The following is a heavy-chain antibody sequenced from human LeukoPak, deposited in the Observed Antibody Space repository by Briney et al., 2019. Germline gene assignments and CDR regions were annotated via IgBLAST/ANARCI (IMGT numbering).Heavy chain of an antibody. D-gene: IGHD6-19*01. Sequence: VASVKVSCKASGYTFTGYYMHWVRQAPGQGLEWMGWINPNSGGTNYAQKFQGRVTMTRDTSISTAYMELSRLRSDDTAVYYCARGAVAGTGYYYYMDVWGKGTTVTISS. J-gene: IGHJ6*03. V-gene: IGHV1-2*02. CDR2: INPNSGGT. CDR3: ARGAVAGTGYYYYMDV. CDR1: GYTFTGYY.